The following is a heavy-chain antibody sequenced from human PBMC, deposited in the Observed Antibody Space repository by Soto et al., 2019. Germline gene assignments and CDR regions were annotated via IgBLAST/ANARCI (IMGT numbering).Heavy chain of an antibody. CDR3: ASGIQLWLRRINNGYSG. V-gene: IGHV1-69*12. CDR1: GGTFSTYA. J-gene: IGHJ4*02. D-gene: IGHD5-18*01. CDR2: IIPMFGTA. Sequence: QVQLVQSGAEVKKPESSVKVSCKAPGGTFSTYAISWVRQAPGQELEWMGGIIPMFGTANYAQRFQDRVTITADESTNTVYMELSSLRSEGTAVYFCASGIQLWLRRINNGYSGWGQGTLVTVSS.